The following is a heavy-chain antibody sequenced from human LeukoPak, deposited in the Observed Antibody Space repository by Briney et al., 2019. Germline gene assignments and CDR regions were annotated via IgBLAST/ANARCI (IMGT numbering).Heavy chain of an antibody. CDR1: GFTFSSYG. Sequence: GGSLRLSCAASGFTFSSYGIHWVRQAPGKGLKWVALIWYDGSNRYYVDSVKGRFTISRDNSKKTVYLQMNSLRAEDTAVYYCARDPSWLGYFDYWGQGTLVTVAS. CDR3: ARDPSWLGYFDY. V-gene: IGHV3-33*01. J-gene: IGHJ4*02. CDR2: IWYDGSNR. D-gene: IGHD3-22*01.